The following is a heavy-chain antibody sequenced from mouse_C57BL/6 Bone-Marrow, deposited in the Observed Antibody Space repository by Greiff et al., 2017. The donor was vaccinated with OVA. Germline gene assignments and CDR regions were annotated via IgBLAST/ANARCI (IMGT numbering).Heavy chain of an antibody. D-gene: IGHD1-1*01. CDR3: ARSPPIYYYGSSYWYFDV. J-gene: IGHJ1*03. Sequence: VQLQQSGAELAKPGASVKLSCKASGYTFTSYWMHWVKQRPGQGLEWIGYINPSSGYTKYNQKFKDKATLTADKSSSTAYMQLSSLTYEDSAVYYCARSPPIYYYGSSYWYFDVWGTGTTVTVSS. CDR1: GYTFTSYW. V-gene: IGHV1-7*01. CDR2: INPSSGYT.